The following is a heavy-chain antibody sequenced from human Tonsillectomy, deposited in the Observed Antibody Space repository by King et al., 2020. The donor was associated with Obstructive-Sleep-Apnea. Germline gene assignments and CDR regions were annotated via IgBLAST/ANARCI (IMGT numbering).Heavy chain of an antibody. CDR3: AIGSGNYYDSSGYYYPFDY. CDR1: GFTVSSNY. V-gene: IGHV3-53*04. D-gene: IGHD3-22*01. Sequence: VQLVESGGGLVQAGGSLRLSCTASGFTVSSNYMSWVRQAPGKGLEWGSVIYSGGSTYYADSVKGRFTISRHNSKNTVYLQMNSLRIEETAVYFCAIGSGNYYDSSGYYYPFDYWGQGTLVTVSS. J-gene: IGHJ4*02. CDR2: IYSGGST.